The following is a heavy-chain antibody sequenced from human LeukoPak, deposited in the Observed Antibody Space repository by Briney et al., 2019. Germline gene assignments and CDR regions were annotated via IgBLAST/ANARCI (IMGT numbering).Heavy chain of an antibody. CDR1: GFTFSSYA. CDR3: VKAGIGYSYGYSDY. CDR2: ISSNGGST. V-gene: IGHV3-64D*09. Sequence: GGSLRLSCSASGFTFSSYAMHWVRQAPGKGLEYVSSISSNGGSTYYADSVKGRFTVSRENPKNTLNLQMSSLRDEDTAVYYCVKAGIGYSYGYSDYWGQGTLVTVSS. D-gene: IGHD5-18*01. J-gene: IGHJ4*02.